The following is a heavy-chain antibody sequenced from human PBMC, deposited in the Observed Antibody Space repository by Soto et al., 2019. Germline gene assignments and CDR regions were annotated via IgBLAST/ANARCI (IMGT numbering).Heavy chain of an antibody. Sequence: QVQLQESGPGRVKPSETLSLTCSVSGGSVRTGSYHWSWIRQPPGKGLEWIGFIPNNGSPDYNPSLKSRVVVSIDRSRNPFPLKVTSVTAADTAVYFCARIGWGGDSWGQGPMVTVSS. V-gene: IGHV4-61*01. D-gene: IGHD7-27*01. J-gene: IGHJ4*02. CDR2: IPNNGSP. CDR3: ARIGWGGDS. CDR1: GGSVRTGSYH.